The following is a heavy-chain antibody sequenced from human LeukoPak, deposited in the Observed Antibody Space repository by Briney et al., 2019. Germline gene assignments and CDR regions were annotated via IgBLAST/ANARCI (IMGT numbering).Heavy chain of an antibody. V-gene: IGHV4-39*07. CDR3: ARDTYYYGSGSSANNFDY. D-gene: IGHD3-10*01. CDR1: GGSISSSTYY. CDR2: IYYSGST. J-gene: IGHJ4*02. Sequence: KPSETLSLTCIVSGGSISSSTYYWGWIRQPPGRGLDWIGSIYYSGSTNYNPSLKSRVTISVDTSKNQFSLKLSSVTAADTAVYYCARDTYYYGSGSSANNFDYWGQGTLVTVSS.